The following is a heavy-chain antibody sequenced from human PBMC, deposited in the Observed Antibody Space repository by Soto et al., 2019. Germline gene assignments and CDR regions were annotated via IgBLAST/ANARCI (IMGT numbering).Heavy chain of an antibody. D-gene: IGHD2-21*02. V-gene: IGHV5-10-1*01. CDR3: ERLGDRGGDCYYPYYYYGMDA. J-gene: IGHJ6*02. CDR1: GYSFTSYW. CDR2: IDPSDSYT. Sequence: GESLKISCKGSGYSFTSYWISWVRQMPGKGLEWMGRIDPSDSYTNYSPSFQGHVTISADKSISTAYLQWSSLKASDTAMYYCERLGDRGGDCYYPYYYYGMDAWGQGTPVTVSS.